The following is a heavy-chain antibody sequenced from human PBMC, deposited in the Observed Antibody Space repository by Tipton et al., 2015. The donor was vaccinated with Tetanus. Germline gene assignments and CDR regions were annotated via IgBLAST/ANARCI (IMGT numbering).Heavy chain of an antibody. CDR1: GFTFFDYS. CDR3: ARPEVGGDY. CDR2: IKEDGSQK. V-gene: IGHV3-7*01. Sequence: SLRLSCAASGFTFFDYSMNWVRQAPGKGLEWVANIKEDGSQKNYVDSVKGRFTISRDNAKNSVYLQMNSLRAEDTAVYYCARPEVGGDYWGQGTLVTVSS. J-gene: IGHJ4*02. D-gene: IGHD1-26*01.